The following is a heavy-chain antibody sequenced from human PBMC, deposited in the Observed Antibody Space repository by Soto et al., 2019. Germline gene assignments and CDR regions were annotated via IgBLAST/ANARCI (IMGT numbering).Heavy chain of an antibody. V-gene: IGHV3-66*01. CDR3: VRDPWDY. CDR1: GFAVSSKY. Sequence: EVQLMESGGGVVQPGGSLRLSCAASGFAVSSKYISWVRQAPGKGLEWISVIYTDGKTFYADSVKGRFTISRDNSKNTLYLQMNSLRVEDTAVYYCVRDPWDYWGQGALVTVSS. J-gene: IGHJ4*02. CDR2: IYTDGKT.